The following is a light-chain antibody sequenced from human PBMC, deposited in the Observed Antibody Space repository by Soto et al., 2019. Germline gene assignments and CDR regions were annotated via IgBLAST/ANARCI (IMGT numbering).Light chain of an antibody. J-gene: IGKJ5*01. CDR2: GAS. Sequence: EIVLTQSRGTVSLSPGERATLSCRASQSVSSSYLAWYQQKPGQAPRLLIYGASSRATGIPARFSGSGSGTDFTLTISSLEPEDFAVYYCQQRSNWPLTFGQGTRLEIK. CDR1: QSVSSSY. V-gene: IGKV3D-20*02. CDR3: QQRSNWPLT.